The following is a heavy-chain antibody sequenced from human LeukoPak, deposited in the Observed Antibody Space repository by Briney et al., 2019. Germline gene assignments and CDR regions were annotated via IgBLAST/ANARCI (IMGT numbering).Heavy chain of an antibody. Sequence: GASVKVSCKASGYTFTGYYMHWVRQAPGQGLEWMGWINPNSGGTNYAQKFQGRVTMTRDTSISTAYMELSRLRSDDTAVYYCATGLITMVRGVTHHADYWGQGTLVTVSS. V-gene: IGHV1-2*02. CDR1: GYTFTGYY. CDR3: ATGLITMVRGVTHHADY. D-gene: IGHD3-10*01. CDR2: INPNSGGT. J-gene: IGHJ4*02.